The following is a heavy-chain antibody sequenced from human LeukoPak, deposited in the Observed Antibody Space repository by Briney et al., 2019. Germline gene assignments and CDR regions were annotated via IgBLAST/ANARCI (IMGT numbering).Heavy chain of an antibody. CDR3: ARITMVRGVIRMRYGMDV. V-gene: IGHV4-34*01. CDR1: GGSFSGYY. CDR2: INHSGST. Sequence: SETLSLTCAVYGGSFSGYYWSWIRQPPGKGLEWIGEINHSGSTNYNPSLKSRVTISVDTSKNQFSLKLSSVTAADTAVYYCARITMVRGVIRMRYGMDVWGQGTTVTVSS. J-gene: IGHJ6*02. D-gene: IGHD3-10*01.